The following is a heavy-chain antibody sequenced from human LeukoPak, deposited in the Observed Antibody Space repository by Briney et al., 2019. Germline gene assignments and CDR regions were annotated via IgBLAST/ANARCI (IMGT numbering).Heavy chain of an antibody. CDR1: GYTFTGNY. CDR2: INPNSGGT. J-gene: IGHJ6*04. D-gene: IGHD3-22*01. Sequence: GASVKVSCKASGYTFTGNYMHWVRQAPGQGLEWMGRINPNSGGTNYAQKFQGRDSMTTDTSISTGYMELRRLRSDDTAVYYCARGPWLDVWGKGTTVTVSS. CDR3: ARGPWLDV. V-gene: IGHV1-2*06.